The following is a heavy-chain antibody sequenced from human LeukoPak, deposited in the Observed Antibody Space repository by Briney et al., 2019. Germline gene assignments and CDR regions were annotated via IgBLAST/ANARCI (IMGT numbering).Heavy chain of an antibody. V-gene: IGHV3-9*01. J-gene: IGHJ5*02. Sequence: GGSLRLSCAASGFTFDDYAMHWVRQAPGKGLEWVSGISWNSGSIGYADSVKGRFTISRDNAKNSLYLQMNSLRAEDTALYYCAKDIYCCSNYVSDRYPFDPWGQGTLVTVSS. CDR3: AKDIYCCSNYVSDRYPFDP. CDR2: ISWNSGSI. D-gene: IGHD4-11*01. CDR1: GFTFDDYA.